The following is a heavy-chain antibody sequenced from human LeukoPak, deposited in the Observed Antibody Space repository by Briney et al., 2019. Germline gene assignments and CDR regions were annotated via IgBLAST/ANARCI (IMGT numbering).Heavy chain of an antibody. Sequence: PSETLSLTCTVSVGSISRYYWSWIRQPPGKGLEWIGYIYYSGSTHYNPSLKSRGTISVDTSKNQCSLKLSSVTAADTAVYYCARAILGYCSGGSCPGPRYYYMDVWGKGTTVTVSS. CDR2: IYYSGST. V-gene: IGHV4-59*01. D-gene: IGHD2-15*01. J-gene: IGHJ6*03. CDR3: ARAILGYCSGGSCPGPRYYYMDV. CDR1: VGSISRYY.